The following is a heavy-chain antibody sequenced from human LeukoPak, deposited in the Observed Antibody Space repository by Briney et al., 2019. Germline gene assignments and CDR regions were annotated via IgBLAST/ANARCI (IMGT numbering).Heavy chain of an antibody. D-gene: IGHD4-17*01. CDR2: ISYDGSNK. V-gene: IGHV3-30-3*01. J-gene: IGHJ4*02. Sequence: GGSLRLSCAASGFTFSSYTMHWVRQAPGKGLEWVAVISYDGSNKYYADPVKGRFTISRDNSKNTLFLQMNSLTTEDTAVYYCAREVGGDYVFDYWGQGTLVTVSS. CDR3: AREVGGDYVFDY. CDR1: GFTFSSYT.